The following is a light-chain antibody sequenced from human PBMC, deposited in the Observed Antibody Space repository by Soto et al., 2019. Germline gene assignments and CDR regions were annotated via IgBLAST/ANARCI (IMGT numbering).Light chain of an antibody. J-gene: IGLJ6*01. Sequence: QSALTQPASVSGSPGQSITISCTGTSSDVGAYDFVSWYQHYPGKAPKLVIFDVTHRPPGISDRFSGSKSANTASLTISGLQAEDEAFYYCSSYTTRITLVFGGGPKVTVL. V-gene: IGLV2-14*01. CDR1: SSDVGAYDF. CDR2: DVT. CDR3: SSYTTRITLV.